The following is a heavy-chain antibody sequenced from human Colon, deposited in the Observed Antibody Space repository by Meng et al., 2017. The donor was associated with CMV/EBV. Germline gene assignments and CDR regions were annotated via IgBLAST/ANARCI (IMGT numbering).Heavy chain of an antibody. CDR2: ISPSSNSV. Sequence: GESLKISCAASEFTFNTYTMNWVRQAPGKGPEWLAYISPSSNSVYYADSVRGRFTVSRDNAKNSLYLQINSLRADDTAIYYCARAAVGGNEGIDYWGQGTLVTVSS. CDR3: ARAAVGGNEGIDY. D-gene: IGHD4-23*01. V-gene: IGHV3-48*04. CDR1: EFTFNTYT. J-gene: IGHJ4*02.